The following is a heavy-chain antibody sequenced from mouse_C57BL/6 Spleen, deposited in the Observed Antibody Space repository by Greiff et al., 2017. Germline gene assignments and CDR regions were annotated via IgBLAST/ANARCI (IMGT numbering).Heavy chain of an antibody. J-gene: IGHJ2*01. CDR3: ARGGLRRGYYFDY. CDR1: GYTFTSYW. CDR2: IYPSDSYT. V-gene: IGHV1-69*01. Sequence: QVQLQQPGAELVMPGASVKLSCKASGYTFTSYWMHWVKQRPGQGLEWIGEIYPSDSYTNYNQKFKGKSTLTVDKSSSTAYMQLSSLTSEDSAVYYCARGGLRRGYYFDYWGQGTTLTVSS. D-gene: IGHD2-4*01.